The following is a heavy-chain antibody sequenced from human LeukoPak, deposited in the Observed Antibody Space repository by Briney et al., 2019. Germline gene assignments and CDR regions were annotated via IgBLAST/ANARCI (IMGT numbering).Heavy chain of an antibody. CDR3: AKDIAAAAKYGMDV. J-gene: IGHJ6*02. Sequence: GGSLRLSCAASGFTFNSYAMSWVRQAPGKGLEWVSTISGSGDSTYYADSVKGRFTISRDNSKNTLYLQMNSLRAEDTAVYYCAKDIAAAAKYGMDVWGRGTTVTVSS. CDR2: ISGSGDST. V-gene: IGHV3-23*01. D-gene: IGHD6-13*01. CDR1: GFTFNSYA.